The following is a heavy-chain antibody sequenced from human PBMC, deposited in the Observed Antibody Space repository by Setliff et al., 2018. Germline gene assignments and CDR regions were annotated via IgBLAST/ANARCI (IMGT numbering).Heavy chain of an antibody. CDR1: GGSISSYY. CDR3: ARLRGAFDY. D-gene: IGHD3-16*01. J-gene: IGHJ4*02. V-gene: IGHV4-59*01. CDR2: IYYSGST. Sequence: SETLSLTCTVSGGSISSYYWSWIRQPPGKRLEWNGYIYYSGSTNYNPSLESRVTISVDTSKNQFSLRLNSATAADTAVYYCARLRGAFDYWGQGTLVTVS.